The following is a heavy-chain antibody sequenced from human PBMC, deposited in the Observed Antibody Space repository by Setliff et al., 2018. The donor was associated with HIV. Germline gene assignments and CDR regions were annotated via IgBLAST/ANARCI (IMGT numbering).Heavy chain of an antibody. V-gene: IGHV4-4*08. CDR2: MYTSGST. CDR1: GGSISSYY. J-gene: IGHJ4*02. D-gene: IGHD2-15*01. CDR3: ARGPIRYSSGVRWFLGVESWYSGIDY. Sequence: SETLSLTCTVSGGSISSYYWSWIRQPPGKGLEWIGHMYTSGSTTYNPSLKSRVTLYVDTSRNQFSLKRSSVTAADAAVYYCARGPIRYSSGVRWFLGVESWYSGIDYWGQGTRVTVSS.